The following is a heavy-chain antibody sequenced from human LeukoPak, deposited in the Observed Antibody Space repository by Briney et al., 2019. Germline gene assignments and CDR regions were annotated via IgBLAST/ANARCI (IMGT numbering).Heavy chain of an antibody. CDR3: AKNYDFGTTNCLDS. CDR1: GFTFRTYA. Sequence: PGGSLRLSCATSGFTFRTYAMHWVRQAPGRGLEWVAVISFDGSNKHYADSVQGRLTISRDNSNNTLFLQMNSLRAADTAVYYCAKNYDFGTTNCLDSWGQGTLVTVSS. V-gene: IGHV3-30-3*01. J-gene: IGHJ5*01. CDR2: ISFDGSNK. D-gene: IGHD1-1*01.